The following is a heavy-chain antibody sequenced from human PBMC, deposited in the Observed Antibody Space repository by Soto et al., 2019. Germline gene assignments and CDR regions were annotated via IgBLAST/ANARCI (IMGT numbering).Heavy chain of an antibody. V-gene: IGHV2-5*02. D-gene: IGHD3-9*01. J-gene: IGHJ4*02. Sequence: SGPTLVNPTQTLTLTCTFSGFSLSGSGVVVGWIRQPPGEALEWLALIYWDGDERYSPSLKSRLAISKDTSKKQVVLTVTNMEPVDTATYYCAHSLTTLTGSYLLFDYWGLGTLVTVSS. CDR1: GFSLSGSGVV. CDR3: AHSLTTLTGSYLLFDY. CDR2: IYWDGDE.